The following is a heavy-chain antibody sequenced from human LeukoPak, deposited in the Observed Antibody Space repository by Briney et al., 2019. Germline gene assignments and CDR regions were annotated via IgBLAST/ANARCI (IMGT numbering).Heavy chain of an antibody. Sequence: GGSLRLSCAASRFIFSNYWMTWVRQAPGKGLEWVANIKQDGSEKYYVNTVKGRFTISRDNAQNSLYLQMNSLRGEDTAVYYCARVRGGYCSGTSCYNAFDIWGQGTMVTVSS. CDR1: RFIFSNYW. CDR2: IKQDGSEK. J-gene: IGHJ3*02. D-gene: IGHD2-2*02. CDR3: ARVRGGYCSGTSCYNAFDI. V-gene: IGHV3-7*01.